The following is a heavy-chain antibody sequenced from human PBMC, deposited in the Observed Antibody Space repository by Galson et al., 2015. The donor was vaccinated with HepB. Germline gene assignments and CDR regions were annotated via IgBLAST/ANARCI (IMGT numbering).Heavy chain of an antibody. CDR2: IRYTGDT. CDR3: ARHPGRGSVGYAFDL. Sequence: SETLSLTCSVSHGSINNYYWSWIRQSPGNRPEWIGYIRYTGDTTYNPSLGYRVGMSVDTSINQVSLWLTSVTAAGTAIYYCARHPGRGSVGYAFDLWGQGTLVTVSA. D-gene: IGHD5-12*01. CDR1: HGSINNYY. J-gene: IGHJ4*02. V-gene: IGHV4-59*08.